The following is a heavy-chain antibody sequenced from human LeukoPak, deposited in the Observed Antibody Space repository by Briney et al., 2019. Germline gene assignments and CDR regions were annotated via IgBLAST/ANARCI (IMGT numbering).Heavy chain of an antibody. J-gene: IGHJ3*02. D-gene: IGHD1-26*01. Sequence: ASVKVSCKASGYTFTTYGISWVRQATGQGLEWMGWMNPNSGNTGYAQKFQGRVTMTRNTSISTAYMELSSLRSEDTAVYYCARSPTTIDAFDIWGQGTMVTVSS. CDR1: GYTFTTYG. V-gene: IGHV1-8*02. CDR3: ARSPTTIDAFDI. CDR2: MNPNSGNT.